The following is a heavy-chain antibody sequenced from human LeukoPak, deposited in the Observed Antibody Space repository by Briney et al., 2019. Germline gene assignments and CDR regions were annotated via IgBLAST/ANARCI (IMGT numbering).Heavy chain of an antibody. Sequence: PGGSLRLSCAASGFTFSSYAMSWVRQAPGRGLEWVSAISGSGGSTYYADSVKGRFTISRDNSKNTLYLQMNSLRAEDTAVYYCAKVIRDGYNYFDYWGQGTLVTVSS. D-gene: IGHD5-24*01. CDR3: AKVIRDGYNYFDY. CDR1: GFTFSSYA. J-gene: IGHJ4*02. CDR2: ISGSGGST. V-gene: IGHV3-23*01.